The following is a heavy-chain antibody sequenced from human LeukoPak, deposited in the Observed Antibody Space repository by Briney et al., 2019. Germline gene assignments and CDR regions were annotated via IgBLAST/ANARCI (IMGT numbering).Heavy chain of an antibody. Sequence: PSETLSLTCAVYGGSFSGYYWSWIRQPPGKGLEWIGEINHSGSTNYNPSLKSRVTISVDTSKNQFSLELSSVTAADTAVYYCAGYGSGSYYTDYWGQGTLVTVSS. J-gene: IGHJ4*02. D-gene: IGHD3-10*01. CDR3: AGYGSGSYYTDY. CDR1: GGSFSGYY. V-gene: IGHV4-34*01. CDR2: INHSGST.